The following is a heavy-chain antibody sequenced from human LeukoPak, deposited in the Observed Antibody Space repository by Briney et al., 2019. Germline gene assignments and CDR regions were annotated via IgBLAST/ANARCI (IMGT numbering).Heavy chain of an antibody. CDR2: IKQDGSQK. CDR1: GFTFSSYW. J-gene: IGHJ4*02. CDR3: VRDSQGSGPGVY. Sequence: GGSLGLSCAASGFTFSSYWMSWVRQAPGKGLEWVANIKQDGSQKYYVDSVKGRFSLSRDNAKNSLYLQMNSLRAEDTAVYYCVRDSQGSGPGVYWGQGTLVTVSS. V-gene: IGHV3-7*01. D-gene: IGHD3-10*01.